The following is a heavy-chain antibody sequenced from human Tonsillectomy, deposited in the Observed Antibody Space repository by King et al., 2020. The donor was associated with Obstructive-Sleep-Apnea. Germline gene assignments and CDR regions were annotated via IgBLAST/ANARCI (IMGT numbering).Heavy chain of an antibody. CDR2: IIPIFGTA. CDR3: ARSYDSSGYSYTGDRDHFDY. Sequence: QLVQSGAEVKKPGSSVKVSCKASGGTFSSYAISWVRQAPGQGLEWMGGIIPIFGTANYAQKFQGRVTITADESTSTAYMELSSLRSEDTAVYYCARSYDSSGYSYTGDRDHFDYWGQGTLVTVSS. D-gene: IGHD3-22*01. CDR1: GGTFSSYA. V-gene: IGHV1-69*01. J-gene: IGHJ4*02.